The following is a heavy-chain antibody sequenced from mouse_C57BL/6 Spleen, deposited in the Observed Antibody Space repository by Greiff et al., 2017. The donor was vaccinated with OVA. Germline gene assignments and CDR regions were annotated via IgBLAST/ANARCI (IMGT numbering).Heavy chain of an antibody. Sequence: EVQLQQSGTVLARPGASVKMSCKTSGYTFTSYWMHWVKQRPGQGLEWIGAIYPGNSDTSYNQKFKGKAKLTAVTSASTAYMELSSLTNEDSAVYYCTREDYYGSNYFDYWGQGTTLTVSS. D-gene: IGHD1-1*01. CDR1: GYTFTSYW. CDR3: TREDYYGSNYFDY. J-gene: IGHJ2*01. CDR2: IYPGNSDT. V-gene: IGHV1-5*01.